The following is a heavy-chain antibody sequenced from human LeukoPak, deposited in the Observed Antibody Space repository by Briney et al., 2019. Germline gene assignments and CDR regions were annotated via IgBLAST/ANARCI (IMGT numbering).Heavy chain of an antibody. CDR1: GGSFSGYY. CDR2: INHSGST. Sequence: PSETLSLTCAVYGGSFSGYYWSWIRQPPGKGLEWIGEINHSGSTNYNPSLKSRVTISVDTSKNQFSLKLSSVTAADTAVYYCARGGSFDILTGYSKGSWFDPWGQGTLVTVSS. J-gene: IGHJ5*02. D-gene: IGHD3-9*01. V-gene: IGHV4-34*01. CDR3: ARGGSFDILTGYSKGSWFDP.